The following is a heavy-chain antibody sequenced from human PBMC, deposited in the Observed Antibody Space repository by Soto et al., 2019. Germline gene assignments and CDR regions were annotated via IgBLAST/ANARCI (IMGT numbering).Heavy chain of an antibody. Sequence: QITLKESGPTLVKPTQTLTLTCTFSGFSLSTNGVGVGWIRQPPGKALEWLALIYWDDDKRYSPSLKSRLTITKDTSKNQVVLTMTNMDPVDTATYYCAHLARDGGSRIHQRYWYFDLWGRGTLVTVSS. J-gene: IGHJ2*01. CDR1: GFSLSTNGVG. V-gene: IGHV2-5*02. CDR2: IYWDDDK. CDR3: AHLARDGGSRIHQRYWYFDL. D-gene: IGHD5-18*01.